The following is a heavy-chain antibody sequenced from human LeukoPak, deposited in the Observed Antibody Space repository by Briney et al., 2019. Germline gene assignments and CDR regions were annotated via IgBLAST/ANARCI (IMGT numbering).Heavy chain of an antibody. CDR1: GFTFSSYR. D-gene: IGHD1-26*01. CDR3: ARGIQKWGYYYYYMDV. V-gene: IGHV3-7*01. CDR2: IKQDGSEK. J-gene: IGHJ6*03. Sequence: PGGSLRLSCAASGFTFSSYRMSWVRQAPGKGLEWVANIKQDGSEKYYVDSVKGRFTISRDNAKNSLYLQMNSLRAEDTAVYYCARGIQKWGYYYYYMDVWGKGTTVTVSS.